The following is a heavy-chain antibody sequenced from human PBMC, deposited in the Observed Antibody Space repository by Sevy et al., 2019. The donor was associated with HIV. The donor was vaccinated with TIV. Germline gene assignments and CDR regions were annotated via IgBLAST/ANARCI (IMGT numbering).Heavy chain of an antibody. Sequence: GGSLRLSCVASEFTFSNYWMSWVRQAPGKGLEWVASIKQDGSEKNYVDSVKGRFTITRDNAKNSLYLQMNSLRDEDTAIYYCAGGYSYGSTSSYYYYGMVVWGQRTTVTVSS. D-gene: IGHD5-18*01. CDR3: AGGYSYGSTSSYYYYGMVV. CDR2: IKQDGSEK. J-gene: IGHJ6*02. V-gene: IGHV3-7*01. CDR1: EFTFSNYW.